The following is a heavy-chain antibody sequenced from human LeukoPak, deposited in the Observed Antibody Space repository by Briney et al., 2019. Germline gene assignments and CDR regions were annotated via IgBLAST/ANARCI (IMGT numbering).Heavy chain of an antibody. J-gene: IGHJ6*03. V-gene: IGHV3-43*01. CDR2: ISWDGGST. D-gene: IGHD3-10*01. CDR3: ARDWQNPFLWFGSLNYYYYMDV. CDR1: GFTFDDYT. Sequence: GGSLRLSCAASGFTFDDYTMHWVRQAPGKGLEWVSLISWDGGSTYYADSVKGRFTISRDNAKNSLYLQMNSLRAEDTAVYYCARDWQNPFLWFGSLNYYYYMDVWGKGTTVTVSS.